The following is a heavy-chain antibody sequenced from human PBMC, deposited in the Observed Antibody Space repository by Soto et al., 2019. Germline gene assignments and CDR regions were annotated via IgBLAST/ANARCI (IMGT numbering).Heavy chain of an antibody. CDR3: ARSIVVVTALDY. J-gene: IGHJ4*02. V-gene: IGHV1-3*05. Sequence: QVKLVQPGAEEKKPGASVKVSCKASGYTFTSYAMHWVRQAPGQRLEWMGWINAGNGNTKYSQKFQGRVTITRDTSASTAYMELSSLRSEDTAVYYCARSIVVVTALDYWGQGTLVTVSS. CDR1: GYTFTSYA. CDR2: INAGNGNT. D-gene: IGHD2-21*02.